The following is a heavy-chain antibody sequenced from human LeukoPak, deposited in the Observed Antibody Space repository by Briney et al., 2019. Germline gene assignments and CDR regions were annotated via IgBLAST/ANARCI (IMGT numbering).Heavy chain of an antibody. CDR2: IYYSGST. CDR1: GGSISSSSYY. Sequence: SETLSLTRTVSGGSISSSSYYWGWIRQPPGKGLEWIGSIYYSGSTYYNPSLKSRVTISVDTSKNQFSLKLSSVTAADTAVYYCARGQARLAWFDPWGQGTLVTVSS. J-gene: IGHJ5*02. D-gene: IGHD6-19*01. V-gene: IGHV4-39*07. CDR3: ARGQARLAWFDP.